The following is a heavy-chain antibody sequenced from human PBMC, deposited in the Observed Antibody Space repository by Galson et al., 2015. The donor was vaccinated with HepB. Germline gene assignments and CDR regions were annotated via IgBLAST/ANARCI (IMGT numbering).Heavy chain of an antibody. CDR1: GFTFSSYG. V-gene: IGHV3-30*18. Sequence: SLRLSCAASGFTFSSYGMHWVRQAPGKGLEWVAVISYDGSNKYYADSVKGRFTISRDNSKNTLYLQMDSLRAEDTAVYYCAKVLVIGGGYEWGYNDYWGQGTLVTVSS. J-gene: IGHJ4*02. D-gene: IGHD5-12*01. CDR2: ISYDGSNK. CDR3: AKVLVIGGGYEWGYNDY.